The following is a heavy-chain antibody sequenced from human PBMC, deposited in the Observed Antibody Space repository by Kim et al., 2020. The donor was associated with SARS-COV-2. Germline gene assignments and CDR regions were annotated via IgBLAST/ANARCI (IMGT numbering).Heavy chain of an antibody. Sequence: ASVKVSCKVSGYTLTELSMHWVRQAPGKGLEWMGGFDPEDGETIYAQKFQGRVTMTEDTSTDTAYMELSSLSSEDTAVYYCATRETGRYGSGSYYFGNWFDPWGQGTLVTVSS. CDR3: ATRETGRYGSGSYYFGNWFDP. CDR2: FDPEDGET. V-gene: IGHV1-24*01. CDR1: GYTLTELS. D-gene: IGHD3-10*01. J-gene: IGHJ5*02.